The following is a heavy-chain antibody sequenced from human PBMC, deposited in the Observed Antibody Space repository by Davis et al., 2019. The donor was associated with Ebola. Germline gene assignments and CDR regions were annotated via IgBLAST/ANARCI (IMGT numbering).Heavy chain of an antibody. CDR3: TREAMIVVVTPDAFDI. CDR1: GFTFSSYW. Sequence: PGGSLRLSCAASGFTFSSYWMHWVRQAPGKGLEWVGFIRSKAYGGTTEYAASVKGRFTISRDDSKSIAYLQMNSLKTEDTAVYYCTREAMIVVVTPDAFDIWGQGTMVTVSS. CDR2: IRSKAYGGTT. D-gene: IGHD3-22*01. V-gene: IGHV3-49*04. J-gene: IGHJ3*02.